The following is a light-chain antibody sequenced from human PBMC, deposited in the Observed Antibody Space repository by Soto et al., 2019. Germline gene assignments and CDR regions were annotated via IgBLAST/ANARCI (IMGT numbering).Light chain of an antibody. CDR1: SSDVGGYNY. CDR2: EVS. J-gene: IGLJ3*02. Sequence: QLVLTQPASLSGSPGQSITISCTGTSSDVGGYNYVSWYQQHPGKAPKLIIYEVSDRPSGVSNRFSGSKSGNTASLTISGLQAEDEADYYCGSFTSSSALEVFGGGTKLTVL. CDR3: GSFTSSSALEV. V-gene: IGLV2-14*01.